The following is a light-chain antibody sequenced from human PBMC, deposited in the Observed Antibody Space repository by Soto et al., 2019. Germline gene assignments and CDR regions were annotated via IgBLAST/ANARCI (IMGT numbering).Light chain of an antibody. CDR1: QSVSSY. CDR2: DAS. V-gene: IGKV3-11*01. Sequence: EIVLTQSPGTLSLSPGERAALSSRASQSVSSYLLWYQQKPGQAPRLLIYDASNRATGIPARFSGSGSETDFTLTISSLEPEDFAVYYCQHRMNWPLTFGQGTRLEI. J-gene: IGKJ5*01. CDR3: QHRMNWPLT.